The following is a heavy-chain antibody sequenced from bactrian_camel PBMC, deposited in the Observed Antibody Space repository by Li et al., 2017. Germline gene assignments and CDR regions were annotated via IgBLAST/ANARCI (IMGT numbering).Heavy chain of an antibody. D-gene: IGHD5*01. Sequence: VQLVESGGGLVQPGGSLRLSCTASGLTLSTYAMNWVRQAPGKGLERIANINGGGSRTFYPDSVKGRFTISRDNIKNTLYLQLNSLKTEDTAMYYCVKGQSELWDFGYWGQGTQVTVS. CDR1: GLTLSTYA. CDR2: INGGGSRT. J-gene: IGHJ6*01. V-gene: IGHV3S31*01. CDR3: VKGQSELWDFGY.